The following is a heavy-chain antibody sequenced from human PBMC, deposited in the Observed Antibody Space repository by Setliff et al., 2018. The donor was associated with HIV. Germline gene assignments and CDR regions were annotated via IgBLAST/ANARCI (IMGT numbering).Heavy chain of an antibody. CDR1: GGSITSYF. CDR2: IYTSGST. CDR3: ARVAVAGTTFDVFDI. D-gene: IGHD6-19*01. V-gene: IGHV4-4*08. Sequence: SETLSLTCTVSGGSITSYFWSWIRQPPGKGLEWDGNIYTSGSTNYNPSLKRRVTMSVDTSNNQFSLKMSSVTAADTAVYYCARVAVAGTTFDVFDIWGQGTMVTVSS. J-gene: IGHJ3*02.